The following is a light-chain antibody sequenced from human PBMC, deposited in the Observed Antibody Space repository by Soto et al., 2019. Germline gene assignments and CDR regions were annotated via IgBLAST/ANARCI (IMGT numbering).Light chain of an antibody. CDR1: QSVSSY. Sequence: EIVLTQSPATLSLSLGERATLSCRASQSVSSYLAWYQQKPGQAPRLLIYDASNRATGIPARFSGSGSGTDFTLTISSLEPEDFAVYYCQQRSNWLFTFGPGTKVDIK. CDR3: QQRSNWLFT. J-gene: IGKJ3*01. V-gene: IGKV3-11*01. CDR2: DAS.